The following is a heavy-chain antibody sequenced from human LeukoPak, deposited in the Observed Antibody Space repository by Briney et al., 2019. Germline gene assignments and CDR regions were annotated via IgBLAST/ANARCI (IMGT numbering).Heavy chain of an antibody. CDR1: GGSISSSSYY. CDR3: VNYGASYYYYYGMDV. J-gene: IGHJ6*02. CDR2: IYYSGST. Sequence: SETLSLTCTVSGGSISSSSYYWGWIRQPPGKGLEWIGSIYYSGSTYYNPSLKSRVTISVDTSKNQFSLNVTSVTAADTAVYYCVNYGASYYYYYGMDVWGQGTTVTVSS. D-gene: IGHD4-17*01. V-gene: IGHV4-39*01.